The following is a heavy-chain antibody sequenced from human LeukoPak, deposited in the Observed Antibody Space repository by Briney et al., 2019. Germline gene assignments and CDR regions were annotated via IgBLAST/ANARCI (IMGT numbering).Heavy chain of an antibody. V-gene: IGHV3-53*01. CDR2: IYSGGST. CDR3: AKLVAAAPTTGYFDY. CDR1: GFTVSSNY. D-gene: IGHD6-13*01. Sequence: GGSLRLSCAASGFTVSSNYMSWVRQAPGKGLEWVSVIYSGGSTYYADSVKGRFTISRDNSKNTLYLQMNSLRAEDTAVYYCAKLVAAAPTTGYFDYWGQGTLVTVSS. J-gene: IGHJ4*02.